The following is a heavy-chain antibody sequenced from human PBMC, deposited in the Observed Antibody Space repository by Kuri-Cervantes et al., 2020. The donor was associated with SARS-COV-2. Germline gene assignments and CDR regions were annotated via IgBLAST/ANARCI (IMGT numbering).Heavy chain of an antibody. J-gene: IGHJ4*02. V-gene: IGHV1-18*01. D-gene: IGHD3-9*01. CDR2: VSGYNGNT. CDR3: TKIGTYYDILTGVRYFDY. CDR1: GYTFTTYG. Sequence: ASVKVSCKASGYTFTTYGINWVRQAPGQGLEWMGWVSGYNGNTNYAQSFQGRVIMTTDTSTSTAYMELRSLRSDDTAVYYCTKIGTYYDILTGVRYFDYWGQGTLVTVSS.